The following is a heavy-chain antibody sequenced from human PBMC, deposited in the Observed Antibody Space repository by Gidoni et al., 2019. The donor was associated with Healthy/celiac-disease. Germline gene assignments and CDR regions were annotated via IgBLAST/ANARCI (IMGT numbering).Heavy chain of an antibody. Sequence: EVQLVESGGGLVQPGRSLRLSCAASGFTFDDYAMHWVRQAPGKGLEWVSGISWNSGSIGYADSVKGRFTISRDNAKNSLYLQMNSLRAEDTALYYCAKAVAGIFDPWGQGTLVTVSS. CDR2: ISWNSGSI. CDR3: AKAVAGIFDP. J-gene: IGHJ5*02. D-gene: IGHD6-19*01. CDR1: GFTFDDYA. V-gene: IGHV3-9*01.